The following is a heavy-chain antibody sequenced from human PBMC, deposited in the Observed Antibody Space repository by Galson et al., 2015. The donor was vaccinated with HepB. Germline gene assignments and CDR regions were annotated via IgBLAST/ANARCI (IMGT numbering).Heavy chain of an antibody. Sequence: CAISGDSVSSDSAAWNWIRQSPSRGLEWLGRTYYRSKWYNDYAVSVKSRITINPDTSKNQFSLQLNSVTPEDTAVYYCARGGYDLENFDYWGQGTLVTVSS. CDR2: TYYRSKWYN. D-gene: IGHD5-12*01. J-gene: IGHJ4*02. V-gene: IGHV6-1*01. CDR1: GDSVSSDSAA. CDR3: ARGGYDLENFDY.